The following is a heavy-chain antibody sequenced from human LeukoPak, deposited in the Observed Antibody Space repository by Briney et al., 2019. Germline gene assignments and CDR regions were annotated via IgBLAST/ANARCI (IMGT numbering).Heavy chain of an antibody. CDR2: ISYDGSNK. CDR3: ARDVTASVVVSLAGFDP. J-gene: IGHJ5*02. D-gene: IGHD2-15*01. V-gene: IGHV3-30*04. Sequence: PGGSLRLSCAASGFTFSSYAMHWVRQAPGKGLEWVAVISYDGSNKYYADSVKGRFTIPRDNSKNTLYLQMNSLRAEDTAVYYCARDVTASVVVSLAGFDPWGQGTLVTVSS. CDR1: GFTFSSYA.